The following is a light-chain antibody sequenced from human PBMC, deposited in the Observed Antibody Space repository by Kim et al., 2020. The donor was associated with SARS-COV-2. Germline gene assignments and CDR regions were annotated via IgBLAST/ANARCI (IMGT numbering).Light chain of an antibody. V-gene: IGKV1-5*01. CDR3: QQYNGYST. J-gene: IGKJ1*01. Sequence: SASVGDRVTITCRASQSISNWLAWYQQKPGKAPKLLIYDASSLESGVPSRFSGSGSGTEFTLTISSLQPDDFATYYCQQYNGYSTFGQGTKVDIK. CDR2: DAS. CDR1: QSISNW.